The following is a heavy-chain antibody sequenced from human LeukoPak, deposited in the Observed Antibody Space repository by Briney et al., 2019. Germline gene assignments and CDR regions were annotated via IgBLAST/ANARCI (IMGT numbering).Heavy chain of an antibody. CDR1: GGSISSYY. CDR2: IYYSGST. CDR3: ASGPFGYCSSTSCQGGYYYMDV. V-gene: IGHV4-59*01. Sequence: SETLSLTCTVSGGSISSYYWSWIRQPLGKGLEWIGYIYYSGSTNYNPSLKSRVTISVDTSKNQFSLKLSSVTAADTAVYYCASGPFGYCSSTSCQGGYYYMDVWGKGTTVTVSS. D-gene: IGHD2-2*03. J-gene: IGHJ6*03.